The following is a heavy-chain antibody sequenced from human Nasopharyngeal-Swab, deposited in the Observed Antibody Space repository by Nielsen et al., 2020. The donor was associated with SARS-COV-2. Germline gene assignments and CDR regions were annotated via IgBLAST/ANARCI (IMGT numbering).Heavy chain of an antibody. J-gene: IGHJ4*02. CDR1: GFSFSIYA. V-gene: IGHV3-23*01. CDR2: VSGTGDTT. D-gene: IGHD2-8*02. CDR3: AKDRYCSGGACYFNGFDS. Sequence: GGSLRLSCAASGFSFSIYAMSWVRQAPGKGLEWVSSVSGTGDTTKYADSVKGRFTISRDNSKKKVYLEMHSLRAEDTAVYYCAKDRYCSGGACYFNGFDSWGQGTLVTVSS.